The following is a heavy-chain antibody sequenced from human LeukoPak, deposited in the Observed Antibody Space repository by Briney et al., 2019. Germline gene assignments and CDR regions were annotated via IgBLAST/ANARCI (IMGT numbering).Heavy chain of an antibody. V-gene: IGHV1-46*01. CDR3: ARSTMIVVVTGS. CDR2: INPSGGST. D-gene: IGHD3-22*01. Sequence: GASVKVSCKASGYTFTSYGISWVRQAPGQGLEWMGIINPSGGSTSYAQKFQGRVTMTRDMSTSTVYMELSSLRSEDTAVYYCARSTMIVVVTGSWGQGTLVTVSS. J-gene: IGHJ4*02. CDR1: GYTFTSYG.